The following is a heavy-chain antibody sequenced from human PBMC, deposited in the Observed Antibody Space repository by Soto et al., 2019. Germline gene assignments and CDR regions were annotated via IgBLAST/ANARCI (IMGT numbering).Heavy chain of an antibody. CDR3: ARSPPRGTDC. V-gene: IGHV4-31*03. CDR1: GGFISSGGYY. D-gene: IGHD3-16*01. Sequence: QLQLQESGPGLVKPSQTLSLTCTVSGGFISSGGYYWSWVRQHPGKGLQWIGYIASVGFTFYNASLRSRANIAVDTSKNPFSLDLTSVTAADTAVYFCARSPPRGTDCWGQGTLVTVSS. J-gene: IGHJ4*02. CDR2: IASVGFT.